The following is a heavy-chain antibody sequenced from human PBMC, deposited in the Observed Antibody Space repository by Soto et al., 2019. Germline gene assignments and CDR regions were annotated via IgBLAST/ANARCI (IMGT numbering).Heavy chain of an antibody. CDR1: GFTFSSYS. V-gene: IGHV3-21*01. CDR2: ISSSSSYI. D-gene: IGHD2-2*01. J-gene: IGHJ4*02. Sequence: SLRLSCAASGFTFSSYSMNWVRQAPGKGLEWVSSISSSSSYIYYADSVKGRFTISRDNAKNSLYLQMNSLRAEDTAVYYCARDLAPAAPFDYWGQGTLVTVSS. CDR3: ARDLAPAAPFDY.